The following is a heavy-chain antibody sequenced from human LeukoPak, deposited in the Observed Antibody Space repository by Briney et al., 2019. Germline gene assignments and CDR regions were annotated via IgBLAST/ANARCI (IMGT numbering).Heavy chain of an antibody. D-gene: IGHD3-9*01. Sequence: GGSLRLSCAASGFTFSSYSMNWVRQAPGKGLEWVSYISSSSSTIYYADSVKGRFTISRDNAKNSLYLQMNSLRAEDTAVCYCARDGYYDILTGYYKGYGMDVWGQGTTVTVSS. V-gene: IGHV3-48*01. CDR2: ISSSSSTI. CDR1: GFTFSSYS. CDR3: ARDGYYDILTGYYKGYGMDV. J-gene: IGHJ6*02.